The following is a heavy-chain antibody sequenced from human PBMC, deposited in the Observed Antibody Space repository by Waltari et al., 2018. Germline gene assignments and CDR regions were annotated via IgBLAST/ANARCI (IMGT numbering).Heavy chain of an antibody. CDR1: GFTFSRYW. Sequence: EVQLVESGGGLVQPGWSLRLSCAASGFTFSRYWMHWVRQVPGKGLVWVSRINSDGSGTIYADSVKGRFTISRDNAKNTLYLQLNSLRVEDTAVYYCAREPSPDSSGYFYYYMDVWGKGTTVTVSS. CDR3: AREPSPDSSGYFYYYMDV. D-gene: IGHD3-22*01. V-gene: IGHV3-74*01. J-gene: IGHJ6*03. CDR2: INSDGSGT.